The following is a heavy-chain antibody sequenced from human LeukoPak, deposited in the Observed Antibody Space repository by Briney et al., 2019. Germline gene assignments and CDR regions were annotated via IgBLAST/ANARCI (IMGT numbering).Heavy chain of an antibody. J-gene: IGHJ1*01. Sequence: GGSLRLSCAASGFTFRNFAMSWVRQAPGKGLQWVSSINGNDGTTYYADSVKGRFTISRDKSKNTLNLEMNSLRVEDTAMYYGAKSHFGEFLPQWGRGTLVTVSS. D-gene: IGHD4-17*01. CDR2: INGNDGTT. CDR3: AKSHFGEFLPQ. V-gene: IGHV3-23*01. CDR1: GFTFRNFA.